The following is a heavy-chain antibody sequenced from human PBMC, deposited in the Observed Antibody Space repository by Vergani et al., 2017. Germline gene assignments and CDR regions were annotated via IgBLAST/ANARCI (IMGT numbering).Heavy chain of an antibody. V-gene: IGHV4-39*01. CDR3: ARITYYYDSSGYYNPYYFDY. Sequence: QLQLQESGPGLVKPSETLSLTCTVSGGSISSSSYYWGWIRQPPGKGLEWIGSIYYSGSTYYNPSLKSRVTISVDTSKNQFSLKLSSVTAADTAVYYCARITYYYDSSGYYNPYYFDYWGQGTLVTVSS. D-gene: IGHD3-22*01. J-gene: IGHJ4*02. CDR1: GGSISSSSYY. CDR2: IYYSGST.